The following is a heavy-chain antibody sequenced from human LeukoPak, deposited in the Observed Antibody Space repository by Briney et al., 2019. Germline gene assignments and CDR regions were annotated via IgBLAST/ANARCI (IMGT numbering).Heavy chain of an antibody. CDR2: TYYRGKWFY. V-gene: IGHV6-1*01. Sequence: SQTLSLTCAVSGDSVSNNNTAWNWISQSPSRGLEWLARTYYRGKWFYDYAVSVKSRITINPATSKNQFSLQPNSVTPEDTAVYYCGSVNRYGGMDVWGHGTTVTVSS. CDR1: GDSVSNNNTA. J-gene: IGHJ6*02. CDR3: GSVNRYGGMDV. D-gene: IGHD3-16*02.